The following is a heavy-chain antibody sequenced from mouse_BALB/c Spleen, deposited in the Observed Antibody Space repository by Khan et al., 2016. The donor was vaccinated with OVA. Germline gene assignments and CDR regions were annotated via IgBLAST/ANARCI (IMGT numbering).Heavy chain of an antibody. CDR3: ARHAYFGNYFDA. CDR2: IYPGDGRA. Sequence: VQLQQSGAELVNPGTSVKLSCKASGYTFTNYWMHWVRQRPGQGLEWIGEIYPGDGRADYNEKFKNTASLTVDRYSTNAYMPLRRLTSEDSAVYYCARHAYFGNYFDAWCQGTTLTVAS. V-gene: IGHV1S81*02. CDR1: GYTFTNYW. J-gene: IGHJ2*01. D-gene: IGHD2-10*01.